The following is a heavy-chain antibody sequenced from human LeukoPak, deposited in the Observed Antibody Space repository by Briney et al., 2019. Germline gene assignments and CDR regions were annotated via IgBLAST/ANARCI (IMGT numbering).Heavy chain of an antibody. D-gene: IGHD6-13*01. Sequence: GGSLRLSCAASGVTISSYALSWVRQAPGKGLEWVSGISGSGTSTYYADSAKGRFTISRDNSKNTPYLQMNSLRAADTAVYFCAKALPWAYSSSYSDSSYFDYWGQGNLVTVSS. J-gene: IGHJ4*02. CDR2: ISGSGTST. CDR1: GVTISSYA. CDR3: AKALPWAYSSSYSDSSYFDY. V-gene: IGHV3-23*01.